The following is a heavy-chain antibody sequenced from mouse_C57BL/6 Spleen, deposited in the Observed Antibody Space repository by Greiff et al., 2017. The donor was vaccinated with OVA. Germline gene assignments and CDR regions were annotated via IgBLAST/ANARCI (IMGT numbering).Heavy chain of an antibody. CDR1: GYTFTDYE. V-gene: IGHV1-15*01. J-gene: IGHJ1*03. D-gene: IGHD2-5*01. CDR2: IHPETGGT. Sequence: QVQLQQSGAELVRPGASVTLSCKASGYTFTDYEMHWVKQTPVHGLEWIGAIHPETGGTAYNQKFKGKAILTADKSSSPAYMELRSLTSEDSAVYYCTRDYSNLYWYFDVWGTGTTVTVSS. CDR3: TRDYSNLYWYFDV.